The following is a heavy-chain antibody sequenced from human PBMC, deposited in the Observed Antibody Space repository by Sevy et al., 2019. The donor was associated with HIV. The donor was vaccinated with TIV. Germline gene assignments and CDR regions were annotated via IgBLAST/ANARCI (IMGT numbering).Heavy chain of an antibody. CDR2: IIAVSGTT. J-gene: IGHJ5*02. CDR1: GGTFSGYA. Sequence: ASVKVSCKTSGGTFSGYAISWVRQAPGQGLEWMGGIIAVSGTTNYVEKFQGRLTITADVSTRTGYMELRSLKTEGTAIYYCAIDRDRGWFDPWGQGTLVTVSS. CDR3: AIDRDRGWFDP. D-gene: IGHD3-16*01. V-gene: IGHV1-69*13.